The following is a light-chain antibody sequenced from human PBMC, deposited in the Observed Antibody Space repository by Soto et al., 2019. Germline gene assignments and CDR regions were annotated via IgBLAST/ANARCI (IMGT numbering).Light chain of an antibody. Sequence: DFVMTQTPLSLSVTPGQPASTSCTSSQSLLHSDGKTYLYWYLQKPGQSPQLLIYEVSNRFTGVPDRLSGRGSGTDFTLKISRGEAEDVGVNYCMQSIRRPITFGQGTGLEIK. V-gene: IGKV2D-29*02. CDR1: QSLLHSDGKTY. CDR3: MQSIRRPIT. J-gene: IGKJ5*01. CDR2: EVS.